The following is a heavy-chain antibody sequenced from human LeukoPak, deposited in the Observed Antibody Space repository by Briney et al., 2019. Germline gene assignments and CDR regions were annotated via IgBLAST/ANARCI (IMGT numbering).Heavy chain of an antibody. CDR2: ISSSGSTI. Sequence: PGGSLRLSCAASGFTFSSYSMNWVRQAPGKGLEWVSYISSSGSTIYYADSVKGRFTISRDNAKNSLYLQMNSLRAEDTAVYYCARVTRIVGATGDYWGQGTLVTVSS. CDR3: ARVTRIVGATGDY. J-gene: IGHJ4*02. D-gene: IGHD1-26*01. V-gene: IGHV3-48*04. CDR1: GFTFSSYS.